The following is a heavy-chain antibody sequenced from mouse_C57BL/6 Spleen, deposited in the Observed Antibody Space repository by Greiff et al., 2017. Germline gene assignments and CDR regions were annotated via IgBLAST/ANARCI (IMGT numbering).Heavy chain of an antibody. CDR1: GYTFTSYW. Sequence: QVQLQQPGAELVKPGASVKLSCKASGYTFTSYWMHWVKQRPGQGLEWIGMIHPNSGSTNYNEKFKSKATLTVDKSSSTAYMQLSSLTSEDAAVYYCARSPYDYDDYWGQGTTLTVAS. D-gene: IGHD2-4*01. CDR2: IHPNSGST. CDR3: ARSPYDYDDY. V-gene: IGHV1-64*01. J-gene: IGHJ2*01.